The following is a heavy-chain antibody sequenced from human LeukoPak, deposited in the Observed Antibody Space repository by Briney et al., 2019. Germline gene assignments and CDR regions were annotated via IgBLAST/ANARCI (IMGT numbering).Heavy chain of an antibody. CDR1: GGSLSSYY. CDR3: ASGYYDSSGYPLFDY. CDR2: IYYSGST. Sequence: SETLSLTCTVSGGSLSSYYWSWNRQPPGKGLEWIGYIYYSGSTNYNPSLKSRVTISVDTSKNQFSLKLSSVTAADTAVYYCASGYYDSSGYPLFDYWGQGTLVTVSS. V-gene: IGHV4-59*01. D-gene: IGHD3-22*01. J-gene: IGHJ4*02.